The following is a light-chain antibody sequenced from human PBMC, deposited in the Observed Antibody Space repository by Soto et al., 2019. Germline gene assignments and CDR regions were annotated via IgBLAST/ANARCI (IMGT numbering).Light chain of an antibody. J-gene: IGKJ1*01. V-gene: IGKV3-20*01. CDR1: QSVSSSY. Sequence: EIVLTQSPGTLSLSPGERATLFCRASQSVSSSYLAWYQQKPGQAPRLLIYGASKRATGIPDRFSGSGSGTDFTLTISRLEPEDFAVYYCQQYGSSPWTFGQGTKVEIK. CDR3: QQYGSSPWT. CDR2: GAS.